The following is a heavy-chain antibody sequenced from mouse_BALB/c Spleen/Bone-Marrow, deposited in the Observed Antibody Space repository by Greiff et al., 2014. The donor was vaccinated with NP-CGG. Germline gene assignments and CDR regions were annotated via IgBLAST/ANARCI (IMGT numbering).Heavy chain of an antibody. Sequence: LQQSGGGLVKPGGSLKLSCAASGFTFSSYTMSWVRQTPEKRLEWVATTSSGGGYTYYPDSVKGRFTISRDNAKKTLYLQMSSLKSEDTAMYYCTRDDYDGAWFAYWGQGTLVTVSA. CDR3: TRDDYDGAWFAY. CDR1: GFTFSSYT. CDR2: TSSGGGYT. V-gene: IGHV5-6-4*01. J-gene: IGHJ3*01. D-gene: IGHD2-4*01.